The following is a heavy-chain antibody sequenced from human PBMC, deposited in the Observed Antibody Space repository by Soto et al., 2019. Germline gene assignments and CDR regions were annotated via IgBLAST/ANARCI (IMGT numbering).Heavy chain of an antibody. Sequence: EVQLVESGGGLVQPGGSLRLSCAASGFTVSGNYVTWVRQAPGKGLEWVSVIYTDDNIYYADSVTGRFTISRDNSKNTFYLPMNRLRVEDTAVYYCATELIAKYGMDVWGQGTTVTVSS. J-gene: IGHJ6*02. CDR1: GFTVSGNY. V-gene: IGHV3-53*01. CDR3: ATELIAKYGMDV. CDR2: IYTDDNI. D-gene: IGHD2-21*01.